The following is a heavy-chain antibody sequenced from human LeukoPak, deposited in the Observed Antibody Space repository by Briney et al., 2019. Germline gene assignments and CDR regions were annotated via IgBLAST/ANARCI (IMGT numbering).Heavy chain of an antibody. CDR3: ARGAATGTFDM. J-gene: IGHJ3*02. V-gene: IGHV1-18*01. D-gene: IGHD3-10*01. CDR1: GYTFITYG. Sequence: ASVKVSCKASGYTFITYGISWVRQAPGQGLEWMGWISGYGNTKSAEKVQGRVTITTDTSTSTAYMELRSLRSDDTAMYYCARGAATGTFDMWGQGTMVTVSP. CDR2: ISGYGNT.